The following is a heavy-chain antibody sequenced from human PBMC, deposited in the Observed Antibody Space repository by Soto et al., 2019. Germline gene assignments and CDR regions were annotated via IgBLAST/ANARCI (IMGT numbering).Heavy chain of an antibody. CDR3: ARELPVDVVVVRSAPDTSACAI. D-gene: IGHD2-21*01. J-gene: IGHJ3*02. CDR2: IGGAGGSP. Sequence: QLLESGGGLVQPGGSLRLSCAASGFTFSIYAMSWLRQAPGKGLEWVSAIGGAGGSPNYADSVKGRTTISRNNSKNTVFLQMNSLRGEDAAVYYCARELPVDVVVVRSAPDTSACAIWGQGTIVTVSS. V-gene: IGHV3-23*01. CDR1: GFTFSIYA.